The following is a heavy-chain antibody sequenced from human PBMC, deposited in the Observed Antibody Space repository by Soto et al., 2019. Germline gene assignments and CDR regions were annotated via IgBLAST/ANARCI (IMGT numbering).Heavy chain of an antibody. J-gene: IGHJ4*02. CDR3: ARGGQGHLPRHYYWNLFDY. Sequence: QVQLEQSGAEVKKPGSSVKVSCKASGGTFSSYAISWVRQAPGQGLEWMGGIIPIFGTANYAQKFQGRVTITADESTSTAYMELSSLRAEDTAVYYCARGGQGHLPRHYYWNLFDYWGQGTLVTVSS. D-gene: IGHD1-1*01. CDR1: GGTFSSYA. CDR2: IIPIFGTA. V-gene: IGHV1-69*01.